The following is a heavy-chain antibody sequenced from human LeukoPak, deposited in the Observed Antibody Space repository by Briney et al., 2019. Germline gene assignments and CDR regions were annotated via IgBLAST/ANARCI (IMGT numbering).Heavy chain of an antibody. CDR2: IGGGGGNI. Sequence: GGSLRLSCVASGLTFSSYAMNWVRQAPGKGLEWVSTIGGGGGNIYYADSVKGRFTISRDNSKSTLYLQMNSLRAEDTAVYYCAKLVGATIVDYWGQGTLVTVSS. CDR1: GLTFSSYA. D-gene: IGHD1-26*01. J-gene: IGHJ4*02. CDR3: AKLVGATIVDY. V-gene: IGHV3-23*01.